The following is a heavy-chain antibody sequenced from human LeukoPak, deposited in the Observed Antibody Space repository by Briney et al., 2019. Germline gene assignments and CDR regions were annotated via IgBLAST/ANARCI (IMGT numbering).Heavy chain of an antibody. CDR2: STGSGGTT. V-gene: IGHV3-23*01. J-gene: IGHJ6*02. Sequence: GGSLRLSCVVSGFTFSSYAMTWVRQAPGRGLEWVSASTGSGGTTYYADSVMGRFTISRDSSKNTLYLQMNSLRAEDTAVYYCAKLQSDGLRTYYGMDVWGQGTTVTVSS. D-gene: IGHD4-17*01. CDR3: AKLQSDGLRTYYGMDV. CDR1: GFTFSSYA.